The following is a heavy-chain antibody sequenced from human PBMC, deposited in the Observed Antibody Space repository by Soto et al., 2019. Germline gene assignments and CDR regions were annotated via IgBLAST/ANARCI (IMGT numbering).Heavy chain of an antibody. Sequence: QVQLVESGGGVVQPGRSLRLSCAASGFTFSNYPMHWFRQAPGKGLEWMAVISSDGGNKYYADSVKGRFTISRDSSKTTLYMQMNILRPEDTVIFYCARGSDAYSHDYFDYWGQGTMVTVSS. D-gene: IGHD5-18*01. CDR1: GFTFSNYP. J-gene: IGHJ4*02. V-gene: IGHV3-30-3*01. CDR2: ISSDGGNK. CDR3: ARGSDAYSHDYFDY.